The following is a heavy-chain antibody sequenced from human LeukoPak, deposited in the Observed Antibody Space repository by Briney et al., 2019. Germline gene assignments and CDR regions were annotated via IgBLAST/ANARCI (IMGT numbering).Heavy chain of an antibody. CDR3: ARQGELLGGGFDY. D-gene: IGHD1-26*01. CDR2: ISNTGDFI. CDR1: GLTFSDEY. Sequence: PGGSLRLSRAASGLTFSDEYMSWIRQAPGKGLEWVSYISNTGDFIAYADSVKGRFTMSRDNAKNSLYLQMNSLRAEDTAVYYCARQGELLGGGFDYWGQGTLVTVSS. J-gene: IGHJ4*02. V-gene: IGHV3-11*01.